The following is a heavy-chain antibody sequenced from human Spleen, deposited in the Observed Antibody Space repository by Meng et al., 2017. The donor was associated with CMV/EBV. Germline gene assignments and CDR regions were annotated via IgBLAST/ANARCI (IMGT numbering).Heavy chain of an antibody. Sequence: SETLSLTCTVSGGSISSSSYHWGWIRQSPGKGLEWIGSINYSGSTYYNPSLKSRVTISVDTSKNQFSLKLSSVTAADTAVYYCARRTKYYYDSSGPLGYWGQGTLVTVSS. CDR3: ARRTKYYYDSSGPLGY. V-gene: IGHV4-39*07. D-gene: IGHD3-22*01. CDR1: GGSISSSSYH. J-gene: IGHJ4*02. CDR2: INYSGST.